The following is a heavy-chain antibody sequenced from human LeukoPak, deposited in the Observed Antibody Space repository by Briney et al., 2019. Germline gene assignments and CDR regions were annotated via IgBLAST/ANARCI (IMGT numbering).Heavy chain of an antibody. D-gene: IGHD3-22*01. CDR2: IYSGGST. Sequence: PGGSLRLSCAASGFTVSSNYMSWVRQAPGKGLEWVSVIYSGGSTYYADSVKGLFTISRDNSKNTLYLQMNSLRAEDTAVYYCARDYYDSSGYYYGFFDYWGQGTLVTVSS. CDR3: ARDYYDSSGYYYGFFDY. CDR1: GFTVSSNY. V-gene: IGHV3-53*01. J-gene: IGHJ4*02.